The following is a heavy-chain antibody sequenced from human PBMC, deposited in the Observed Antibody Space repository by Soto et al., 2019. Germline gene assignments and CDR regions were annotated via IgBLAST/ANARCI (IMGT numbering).Heavy chain of an antibody. D-gene: IGHD3-22*01. J-gene: IGHJ4*02. CDR2: ISYDGSNK. Sequence: QVQLVESGGGVVQPGRSLRLSCAASGFTFSSYGMHWVRQAPGKGLEWVAVISYDGSNKYYADSVKGRFTISRDNSKNTLYLQMNSLRAEDPAVYYCAKDGVFLGRPQTDYYDSSGSRGGFDYWGLGTLVTVSS. CDR3: AKDGVFLGRPQTDYYDSSGSRGGFDY. V-gene: IGHV3-30*18. CDR1: GFTFSSYG.